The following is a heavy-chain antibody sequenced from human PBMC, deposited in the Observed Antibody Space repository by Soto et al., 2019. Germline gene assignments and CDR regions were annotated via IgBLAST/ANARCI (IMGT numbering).Heavy chain of an antibody. Sequence: GGSLRLSCAASGFTFSSYAISWVRQAPGKGLEWVSAISGSGGSTHYADSVKGRFTISRDNSKNTLHLQMNSLRAEDTAVYYCARDIRYCSSTSCYDTDYWGQGTLVTVSS. V-gene: IGHV3-23*01. CDR2: ISGSGGST. D-gene: IGHD2-2*01. CDR3: ARDIRYCSSTSCYDTDY. J-gene: IGHJ4*02. CDR1: GFTFSSYA.